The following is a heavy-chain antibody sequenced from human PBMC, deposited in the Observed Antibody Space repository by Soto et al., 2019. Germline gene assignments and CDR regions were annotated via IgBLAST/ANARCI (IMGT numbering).Heavy chain of an antibody. Sequence: QVQLVQSGAEVKKPGSSVKVSCKASGGTFSSYAISWVRQAPGQGLEWMGGIIPIFGTANYAQKFQGRVTITADESTSTAYMELSSLRSEDTAVYYCARTYYYDSSGYYFSGYFDYWGQGTLVTVSS. D-gene: IGHD3-22*01. CDR2: IIPIFGTA. V-gene: IGHV1-69*01. CDR1: GGTFSSYA. J-gene: IGHJ4*02. CDR3: ARTYYYDSSGYYFSGYFDY.